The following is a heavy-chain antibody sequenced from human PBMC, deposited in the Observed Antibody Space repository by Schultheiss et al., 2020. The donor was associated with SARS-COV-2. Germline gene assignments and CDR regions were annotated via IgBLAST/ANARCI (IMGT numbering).Heavy chain of an antibody. CDR1: GYTFTGYY. D-gene: IGHD2-15*01. Sequence: ASVKVSCKASGYTFTGYYMHWVRQAPGQGLEWMGIINPSGGSTSYAQKLQGRVTMTRDTSTSTVYMELSSLRSEDTAVYYCARDVRCSGGSCLSGLDYWGQGTLVTVSS. CDR3: ARDVRCSGGSCLSGLDY. J-gene: IGHJ4*02. V-gene: IGHV1-46*01. CDR2: INPSGGST.